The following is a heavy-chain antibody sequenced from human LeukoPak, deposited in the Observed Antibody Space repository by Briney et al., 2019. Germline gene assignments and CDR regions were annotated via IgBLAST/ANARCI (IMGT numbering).Heavy chain of an antibody. CDR3: TRGPGYPLGY. J-gene: IGHJ4*02. CDR1: GFTFGDYA. CDR2: IRSKAYGGTT. V-gene: IGHV3-49*04. D-gene: IGHD3-9*01. Sequence: GGSLRLSCTASGFTFGDYAMSWVRQAPGKGLEWVGFIRSKAYGGTTEYAASVKGRFTISRDDSKSIAYLQMNSLKTEDTAVYYCTRGPGYPLGYWGQGTLVTVSS.